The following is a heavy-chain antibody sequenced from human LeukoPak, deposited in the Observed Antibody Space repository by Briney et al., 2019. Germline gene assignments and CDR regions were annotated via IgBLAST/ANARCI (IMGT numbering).Heavy chain of an antibody. CDR3: ARTARYCSGGSYSYYFDY. Sequence: ASVKVSCKASGYTFNSYAITWVRQAPGQGFEWMGGNSGYNGNTNYAQKLQGRVTITTDTSTSTVFMELKSLRSDDTAVYYCARTARYCSGGSYSYYFDYWGQGTLVTVSS. CDR2: NSGYNGNT. J-gene: IGHJ4*02. V-gene: IGHV1-18*01. CDR1: GYTFNSYA. D-gene: IGHD2-15*01.